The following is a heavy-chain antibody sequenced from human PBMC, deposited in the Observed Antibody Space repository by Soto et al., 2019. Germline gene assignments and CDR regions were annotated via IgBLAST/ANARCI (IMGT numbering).Heavy chain of an antibody. Sequence: SVKVSCKASGYTFTYRYLHWVRQAPGQALEGMGWITPFNGNTNYSQKFQDRVTITRDRSMSTDYMELSSLRSEDTAMYYCAVFGVANDAFDIWGQGTMVTVSS. CDR1: GYTFTYRY. J-gene: IGHJ3*02. D-gene: IGHD3-3*01. CDR3: AVFGVANDAFDI. V-gene: IGHV1-45*02. CDR2: ITPFNGNT.